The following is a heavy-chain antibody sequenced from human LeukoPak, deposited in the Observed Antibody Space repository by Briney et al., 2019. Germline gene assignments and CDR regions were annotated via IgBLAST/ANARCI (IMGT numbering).Heavy chain of an antibody. V-gene: IGHV4-39*01. D-gene: IGHD2-2*01. CDR3: ARGPFLGYCSSTSCLNWFDP. J-gene: IGHJ5*02. Sequence: SETLSLTCTVSGGSISSSSYYWGWIRQPPGKGLEWIGSIYYSGSTYYNPSLKSRVTISVDTSKNQFSLKLSSVTAADTAVYYCARGPFLGYCSSTSCLNWFDPWGQGTLVTVSS. CDR2: IYYSGST. CDR1: GGSISSSSYY.